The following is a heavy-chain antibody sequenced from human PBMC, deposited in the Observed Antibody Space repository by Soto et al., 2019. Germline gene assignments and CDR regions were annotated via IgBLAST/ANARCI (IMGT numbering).Heavy chain of an antibody. D-gene: IGHD6-13*01. J-gene: IGHJ4*02. CDR1: GFTFSGYW. CDR3: ARAGSNWRVDY. V-gene: IGHV3-74*03. CDR2: IRNDGSGT. Sequence: GGSLRLSCAASGFTFSGYWMHWVRQAPGKGLVWVSRIRNDGSGTTYADSVKGRFTISRDNVKNTLHLQMNSLRVEDTAVYYCARAGSNWRVDYWGQGTLVTVSS.